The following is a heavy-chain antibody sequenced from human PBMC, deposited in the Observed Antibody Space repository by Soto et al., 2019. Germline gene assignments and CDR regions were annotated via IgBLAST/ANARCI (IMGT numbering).Heavy chain of an antibody. D-gene: IGHD2-15*01. V-gene: IGHV4-31*03. J-gene: IGHJ5*02. Sequence: QVQLQESGPGLVKPSQTLSLTCTVSGGSISSGGYYWSWIRQHPGKGLEWIGYIYYSGSTYYNPSINSRFTITVDTSKNQFSLKLSSVTAADTAVYYCARYCSGGSCYGWFDPWGQGTLVTVSS. CDR1: GGSISSGGYY. CDR2: IYYSGST. CDR3: ARYCSGGSCYGWFDP.